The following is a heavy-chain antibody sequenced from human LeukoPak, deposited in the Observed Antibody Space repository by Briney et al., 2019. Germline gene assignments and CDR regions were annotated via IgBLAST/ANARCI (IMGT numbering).Heavy chain of an antibody. CDR3: ARPYCSSTSCYVP. CDR1: GGSISSSSYY. CDR2: IYYSGST. D-gene: IGHD2-2*01. V-gene: IGHV4-39*01. J-gene: IGHJ5*02. Sequence: PSETLSLTCTVSGGSISSSSYYWGWIRQPPGKGLEWIGSIYYSGSTYYNPSLKSRVTISVDTSKNQFSLKLSSVTAADTAVYYCARPYCSSTSCYVPWGQGTLVTVSS.